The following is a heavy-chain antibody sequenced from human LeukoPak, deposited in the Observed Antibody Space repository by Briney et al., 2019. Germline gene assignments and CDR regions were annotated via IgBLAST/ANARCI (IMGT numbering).Heavy chain of an antibody. CDR3: AKDIRVHRGGDCEGY. D-gene: IGHD2-21*02. Sequence: GGSLRPSCAASGFTFDDYAMHWVRQAPGKGLEWVSLISGDGGSTYYADSVKGRFTISRDNSKNSLYLQMNSLRTEDTALYYCAKDIRVHRGGDCEGYWGQGTLVTVS. J-gene: IGHJ1*01. V-gene: IGHV3-43*02. CDR2: ISGDGGST. CDR1: GFTFDDYA.